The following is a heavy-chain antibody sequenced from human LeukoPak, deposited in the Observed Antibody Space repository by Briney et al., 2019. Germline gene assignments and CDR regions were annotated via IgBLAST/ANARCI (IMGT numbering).Heavy chain of an antibody. D-gene: IGHD4-17*01. J-gene: IGHJ4*02. CDR2: ISGSGGST. Sequence: TGGSLRLSCAASGFTFSSYAMSWVHQAPGKGLEWVSAISGSGGSTYYADSVKGRFTISRDNSKNTLYLQMNSLRAEDTAVYYCANSLSWRTTVFYFDYWGQGTLVTVSP. V-gene: IGHV3-23*01. CDR3: ANSLSWRTTVFYFDY. CDR1: GFTFSSYA.